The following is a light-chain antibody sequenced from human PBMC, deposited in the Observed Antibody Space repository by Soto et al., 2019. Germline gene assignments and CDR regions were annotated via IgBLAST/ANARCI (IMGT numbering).Light chain of an antibody. Sequence: DLPMTQSPSTLSASVGDRVTITCRASQSISSWLAWYQQKPGTAPKLLIYEASTLESGVPSRFSGSRSGTEFTLTVSSLQPDDFATYYCQQYNDSFPYTFGQGTKLEIK. V-gene: IGKV1-5*03. CDR3: QQYNDSFPYT. CDR2: EAS. CDR1: QSISSW. J-gene: IGKJ2*01.